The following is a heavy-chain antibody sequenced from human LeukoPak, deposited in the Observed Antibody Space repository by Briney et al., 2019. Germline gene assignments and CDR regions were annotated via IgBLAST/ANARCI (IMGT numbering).Heavy chain of an antibody. V-gene: IGHV3-9*01. CDR2: ISWNSHSI. CDR1: GFTFDDYS. CDR3: ARDMPTVTTGETGYFDY. J-gene: IGHJ4*02. D-gene: IGHD4-11*01. Sequence: GGSLRLSCAASGFTFDDYSMHWVRQAPGKGLEWVSGISWNSHSIGYADSVKGRFTISRDNAKNSLYLQMNSLRAEDTALYYCARDMPTVTTGETGYFDYWGQGTLVTVSS.